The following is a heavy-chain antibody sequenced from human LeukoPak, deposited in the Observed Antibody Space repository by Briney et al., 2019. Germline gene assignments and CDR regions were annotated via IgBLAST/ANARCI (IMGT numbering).Heavy chain of an antibody. J-gene: IGHJ4*02. V-gene: IGHV3-48*01. CDR1: GFTFSSYG. CDR2: IGPGSNTV. D-gene: IGHD3-22*01. CDR3: AKDSEGKGGYYDPFDY. Sequence: PGRSLRLSCAASGFTFSSYGMNWVRQAPGKGLEWVSYIGPGSNTVYYADSVKGRFTISRDNSKNTLYLQMNSLRAEDTAVYYCAKDSEGKGGYYDPFDYWGQGTLVTVSS.